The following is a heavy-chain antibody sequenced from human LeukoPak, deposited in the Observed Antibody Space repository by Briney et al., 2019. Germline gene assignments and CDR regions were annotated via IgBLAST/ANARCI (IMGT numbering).Heavy chain of an antibody. CDR1: GFTFISYS. D-gene: IGHD1-1*01. CDR3: ARSGYNSGTTHY. CDR2: IISSSSTI. Sequence: GGSLRLSCAASGFTFISYSMNWVRQAPGKGLEWVSYIISSSSTIYYADSVKGRFTISRDNAKNSLYLQMKSLRAEDTAVYYCARSGYNSGTTHYWGQGTLVTVSS. J-gene: IGHJ4*02. V-gene: IGHV3-48*01.